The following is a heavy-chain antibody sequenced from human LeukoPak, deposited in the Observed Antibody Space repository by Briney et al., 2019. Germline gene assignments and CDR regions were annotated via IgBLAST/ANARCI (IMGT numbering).Heavy chain of an antibody. J-gene: IGHJ5*02. Sequence: SETLSLTCAVSGYSISSGYYWGWIRQPPGKGLEWIGSIYHSGSTYYNPSLKSRVTISVDTSKNQFSLKLSSVTAADTAVCYCARGYVDTADHWFDPWGQGTLVTVSS. CDR1: GYSISSGYY. D-gene: IGHD5-18*01. CDR2: IYHSGST. CDR3: ARGYVDTADHWFDP. V-gene: IGHV4-38-2*01.